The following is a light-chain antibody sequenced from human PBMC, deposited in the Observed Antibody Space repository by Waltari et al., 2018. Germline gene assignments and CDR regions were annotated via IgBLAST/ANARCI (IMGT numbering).Light chain of an antibody. CDR2: DDN. J-gene: IGLJ3*02. CDR1: SSDVGNYNL. CDR3: CSYAGSYTWV. Sequence: QSALTQPASVSGSPGQSITISCTGTSSDVGNYNLVSCYQQYPRKAPKVMIYDDNRRPSGVSDRFSGSKSGNTASLTISGVQAEDEADYYCCSYAGSYTWVFGGGTKLTVL. V-gene: IGLV2-23*01.